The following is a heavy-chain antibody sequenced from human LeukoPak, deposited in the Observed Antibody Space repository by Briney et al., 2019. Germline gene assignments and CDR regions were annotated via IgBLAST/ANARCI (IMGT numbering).Heavy chain of an antibody. Sequence: GGSLRLSCAASGFTFSAYEMDWVRQAPGKGLEPVSYISGSGNSISYADSVRGRFTISRDNAKNSLFLQMNSLRVEDTAVYYCVRDGRGYCGSTSCRAFDSWGRGTQVTVSS. J-gene: IGHJ4*02. CDR2: ISGSGNSI. V-gene: IGHV3-48*03. CDR1: GFTFSAYE. D-gene: IGHD2-2*01. CDR3: VRDGRGYCGSTSCRAFDS.